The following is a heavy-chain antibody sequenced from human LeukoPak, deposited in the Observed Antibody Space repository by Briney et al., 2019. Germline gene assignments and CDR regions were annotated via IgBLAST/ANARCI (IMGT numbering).Heavy chain of an antibody. D-gene: IGHD5-24*01. J-gene: IGHJ6*03. Sequence: PSETLSLICTVSGGSFSDYYWSWIRQPAGKGLEWIGRIYTSGSTNYNPSLQSRITMSVDTSKNQFSLKLSSVTAADTAVYYCAREVEMAAYYYYMDVWGKGTTVTISS. CDR1: GGSFSDYY. CDR2: IYTSGST. CDR3: AREVEMAAYYYYMDV. V-gene: IGHV4-4*07.